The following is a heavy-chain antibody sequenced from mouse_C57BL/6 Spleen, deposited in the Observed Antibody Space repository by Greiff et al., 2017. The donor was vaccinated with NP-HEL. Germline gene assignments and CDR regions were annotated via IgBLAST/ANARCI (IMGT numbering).Heavy chain of an antibody. Sequence: EVMLVESGGGLVKPGGSLKLSCAASGFTFSSYPMSWVRQTPEKRLEWVATISGGGGNTYYPDSVKGRFTISRDNAKNTLYLQRSRRRSEDTALYYCACEFAYWGQGTLGTVSA. CDR1: GFTFSSYP. CDR2: ISGGGGNT. CDR3: ACEFAY. J-gene: IGHJ3*01. V-gene: IGHV5-9*01.